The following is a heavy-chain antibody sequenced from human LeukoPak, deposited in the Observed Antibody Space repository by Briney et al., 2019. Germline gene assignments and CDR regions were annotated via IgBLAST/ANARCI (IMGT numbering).Heavy chain of an antibody. V-gene: IGHV4-59*01. CDR3: ARDLYDAFDI. CDR2: IYYSGST. Sequence: SETLSCTGTVYGFSISSNYWSWLRHAQGQGLEWMGYIYYSGSTNYNPSLKSRVIITVDTSKNQFSLKLSSVTAADTAVYYCARDLYDAFDIWGQGTMVTVSS. CDR1: GFSISSNY. J-gene: IGHJ3*02.